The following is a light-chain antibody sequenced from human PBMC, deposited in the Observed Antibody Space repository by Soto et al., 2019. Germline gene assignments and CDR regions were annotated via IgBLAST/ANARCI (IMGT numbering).Light chain of an antibody. CDR2: LTS. J-gene: IGKJ1*01. Sequence: DIVLTQSPLSLPVTPGEPASISCRSSQSLQQSNGYTYLDWYLQKPGQSPQLLIYLTSIRASGVPDRFSGSGSGTDFTLKISKVEAEDVGVYYCMQALQTPPWTFGPGTKVEIK. CDR3: MQALQTPPWT. V-gene: IGKV2-28*01. CDR1: QSLQQSNGYTY.